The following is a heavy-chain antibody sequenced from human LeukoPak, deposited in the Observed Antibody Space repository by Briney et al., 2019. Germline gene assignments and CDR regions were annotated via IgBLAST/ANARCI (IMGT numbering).Heavy chain of an antibody. D-gene: IGHD6-13*01. Sequence: PSETLSLTCTVSGVSISSYYWSWIRQPAGKGLEWIGRIYTSGSTNHNPSLKSRVTMSVDKSKNQLSLKLSSVTAADTAVYYCARGTIAAAGTLLDYWGQGTLVTVSS. CDR2: IYTSGST. CDR3: ARGTIAAAGTLLDY. V-gene: IGHV4-4*07. J-gene: IGHJ4*02. CDR1: GVSISSYY.